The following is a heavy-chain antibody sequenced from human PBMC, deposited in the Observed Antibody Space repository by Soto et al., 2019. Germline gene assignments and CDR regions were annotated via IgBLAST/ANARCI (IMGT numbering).Heavy chain of an antibody. V-gene: IGHV1-69*06. CDR3: ARDPDSNYDYYYYGMDV. J-gene: IGHJ6*02. D-gene: IGHD4-4*01. CDR2: IIPIFGTA. Sequence: SVKVSCKASGYTFTGYYMHWVRQAPGQGLEWMGGIIPIFGTANYAQKFQGRVTITADKSTSTAYMELSSLRSEDTAVYYCARDPDSNYDYYYYGMDVWGQGTTVTVSS. CDR1: GYTFTGYY.